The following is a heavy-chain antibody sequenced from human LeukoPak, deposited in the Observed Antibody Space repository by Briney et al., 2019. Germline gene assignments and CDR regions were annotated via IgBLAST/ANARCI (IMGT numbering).Heavy chain of an antibody. D-gene: IGHD6-13*01. J-gene: IGHJ4*02. CDR3: ARLGRSSWFFDY. CDR2: MFYSGIT. V-gene: IGHV4-59*08. Sequence: SETLSLTCTVSGDSISRYYWSWIRQPPGKGLEWIGYMFYSGITDYNPSLKSRVTMSIDTSKNHFSLKLSSVTAADTAIYYCARLGRSSWFFDYWGQGTLVTVSS. CDR1: GDSISRYY.